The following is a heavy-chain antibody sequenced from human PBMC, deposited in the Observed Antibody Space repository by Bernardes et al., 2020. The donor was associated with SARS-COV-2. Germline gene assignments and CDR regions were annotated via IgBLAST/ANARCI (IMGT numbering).Heavy chain of an antibody. CDR1: GYTFNSYD. CDR2: MNPNSGNT. D-gene: IGHD6-13*01. J-gene: IGHJ5*02. CDR3: AVRLMAGYSSSWWGDWFDP. Sequence: ASMKVSCKASGYTFNSYDINWVRQASGQGLEWMGWMNPNSGNTGYAQKFQGRVTMTRNTSISTAYMELSSLRSEDTAVYYCAVRLMAGYSSSWWGDWFDPWGQGTLVTVSS. V-gene: IGHV1-8*01.